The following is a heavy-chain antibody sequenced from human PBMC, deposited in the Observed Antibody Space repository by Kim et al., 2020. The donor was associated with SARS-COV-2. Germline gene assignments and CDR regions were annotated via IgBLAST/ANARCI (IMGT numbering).Heavy chain of an antibody. CDR1: GGSISSYY. D-gene: IGHD3-10*01. CDR2: IYYSGST. Sequence: SENLSLTCTVSGGSISSYYWSWIRQPPGKGLEWIGYIYYSGSTNYNPSLKSRVTISVDTSKNQFSLKLSSVTAADTAVYYCARVWGSGSLDYWGQGTLVTVSS. CDR3: ARVWGSGSLDY. J-gene: IGHJ4*02. V-gene: IGHV4-59*13.